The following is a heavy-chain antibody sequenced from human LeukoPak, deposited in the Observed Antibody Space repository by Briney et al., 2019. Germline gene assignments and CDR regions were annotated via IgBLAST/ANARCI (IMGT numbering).Heavy chain of an antibody. CDR3: ARGATVTTFVSSQRDYYYYHGMDV. Sequence: GGSLRLSCAASGVTVSDNYMSWVRQAPGKGLEWVSLIYSGGSTYYADSVKGRFTISRDNSKNTLYLQMNSLRAEDTAVYYCARGATVTTFVSSQRDYYYYHGMDVWGQGTTVTVSS. D-gene: IGHD4-17*01. V-gene: IGHV3-53*01. CDR1: GVTVSDNY. CDR2: IYSGGST. J-gene: IGHJ6*02.